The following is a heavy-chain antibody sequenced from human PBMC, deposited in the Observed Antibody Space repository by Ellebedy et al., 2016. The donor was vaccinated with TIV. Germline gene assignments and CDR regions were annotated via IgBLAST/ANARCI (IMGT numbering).Heavy chain of an antibody. CDR1: GSTFSDNW. J-gene: IGHJ4*02. V-gene: IGHV3-74*03. Sequence: PGGSLRLSCTGSGSTFSDNWMYWVRQVPGKGLVWVSCITTDGTTTTYADSVKGRFTISRDNIKNILYLQMNSLRAEDTGIYYCIRAYWGADSWGQGTLVTVSS. CDR3: IRAYWGADS. D-gene: IGHD7-27*01. CDR2: ITTDGTTT.